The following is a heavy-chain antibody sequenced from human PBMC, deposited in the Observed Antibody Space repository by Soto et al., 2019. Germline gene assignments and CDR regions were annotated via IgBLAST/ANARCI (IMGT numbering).Heavy chain of an antibody. CDR3: AKEGYSRGWYQLGDDY. D-gene: IGHD6-19*01. CDR1: GFTFSSYG. Sequence: QVQLVESGGGVVQPGRSLRLSCAASGFTFSSYGMHWVRQAPGKGLEWVAVISYDGSNKYYADSVKGRFTISRDNSKNTLYLQMNSLRAEDTAVYYCAKEGYSRGWYQLGDDYWGQGTLVTVSS. CDR2: ISYDGSNK. J-gene: IGHJ4*02. V-gene: IGHV3-30*18.